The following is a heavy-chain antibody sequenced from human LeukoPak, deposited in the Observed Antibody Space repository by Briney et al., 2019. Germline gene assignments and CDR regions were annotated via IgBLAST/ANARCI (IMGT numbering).Heavy chain of an antibody. CDR1: GGSISSYY. CDR3: ARGRGYAFDI. CDR2: IYYSGST. Sequence: KASETLSLTCTVSGGSISSYYWSWIRQPPGKGLEWIGYIYYSGSTNYNPSLKSRVTISVDTSKNQFSLKPSSVTAADTAVYYCARGRGYAFDIWGQGTMVTVSS. V-gene: IGHV4-59*01. J-gene: IGHJ3*02. D-gene: IGHD1-26*01.